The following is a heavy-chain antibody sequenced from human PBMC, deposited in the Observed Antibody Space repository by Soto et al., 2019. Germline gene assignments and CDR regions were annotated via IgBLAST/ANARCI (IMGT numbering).Heavy chain of an antibody. D-gene: IGHD2-15*01. CDR3: ARLVAATTTYYFDY. V-gene: IGHV4-34*01. Sequence: QVQLQQWGAGLLKPSETLSLTCAVYGGSFSGYYWSWIRQPPGKGLEWIGEINHSGSTNYNPSLKSRVTISVDTSKNQFSLKLSSVTAADTAVYYCARLVAATTTYYFDYWGQGTLVTVSS. CDR1: GGSFSGYY. J-gene: IGHJ4*02. CDR2: INHSGST.